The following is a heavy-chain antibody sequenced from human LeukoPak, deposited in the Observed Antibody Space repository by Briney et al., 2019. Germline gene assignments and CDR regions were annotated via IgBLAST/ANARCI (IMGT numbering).Heavy chain of an antibody. J-gene: IGHJ4*02. CDR1: GFTFSSYA. V-gene: IGHV3-23*01. Sequence: PGGSLRLSCAASGFTFSSYAMSWVRQAPGKGLGWVSGISGGRGTTYYADSVKGRFTISRDNSKNTLYLHMNSLRAEDTAVYYCARVGHYDILTGHGMDYWGQGTLVTVSS. CDR3: ARVGHYDILTGHGMDY. CDR2: ISGGRGTT. D-gene: IGHD3-9*01.